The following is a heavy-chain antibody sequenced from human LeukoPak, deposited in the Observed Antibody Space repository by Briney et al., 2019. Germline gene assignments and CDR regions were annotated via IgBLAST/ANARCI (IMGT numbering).Heavy chain of an antibody. V-gene: IGHV3-23*01. CDR3: AKEAIGKGDCGLYYFDY. J-gene: IGHJ4*02. D-gene: IGHD2-21*02. CDR1: GFTFSSYA. Sequence: GGSLRLSCAASGFTFSSYAMSWVRQAPGKGLEWVSAISGSGGSTYYADSVKGRFTISRDNSKNTLYLQMNSLRAEDTAVYYCAKEAIGKGDCGLYYFDYWGQGTLVTVSS. CDR2: ISGSGGST.